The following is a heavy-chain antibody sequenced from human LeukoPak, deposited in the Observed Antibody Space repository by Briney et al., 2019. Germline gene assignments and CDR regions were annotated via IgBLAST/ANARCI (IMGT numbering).Heavy chain of an antibody. CDR2: IKEDGTYR. CDR3: ARDFDMGITPGDDFDF. D-gene: IGHD3-9*01. Sequence: PGGSLRLSCAASGFSFSEYWMHWVRQTPGEGLVWVARIKEDGTYRSYADSVKGRFTISRDNARNTVFLQMSSLRAEDTAVYYCARDFDMGITPGDDFDFWGQGTLVTVSS. J-gene: IGHJ4*02. CDR1: GFSFSEYW. V-gene: IGHV3-74*01.